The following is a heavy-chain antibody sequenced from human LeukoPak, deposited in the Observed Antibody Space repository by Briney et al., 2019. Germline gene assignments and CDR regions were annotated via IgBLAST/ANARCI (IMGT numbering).Heavy chain of an antibody. CDR1: GFTFSSYA. J-gene: IGHJ4*02. CDR3: APRADFWSGYYLDY. D-gene: IGHD3-3*01. Sequence: SGGSLRLSCAASGFTFSSYAMSWVRQAPGKGLEWVSCISGSGGSTYYADSVKGRFTISRDNSKNTLYLQMNSLRAEDTAVYYCAPRADFWSGYYLDYWGQGTLVTVSS. V-gene: IGHV3-23*01. CDR2: ISGSGGST.